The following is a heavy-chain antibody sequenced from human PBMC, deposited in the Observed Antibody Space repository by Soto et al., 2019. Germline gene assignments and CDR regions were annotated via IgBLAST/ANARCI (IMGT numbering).Heavy chain of an antibody. J-gene: IGHJ6*02. CDR1: GFTFRTYW. V-gene: IGHV3-7*05. Sequence: EVQLVESGGGLVRPGGSLRLSCGASGFTFRTYWLSWVRQVPGKGLEWLANINQDGSEKNYVDSVKGRFTISRDNAKNSLHVQMSSLRAEDTALYYCARDGSTSWYSYDYHGMDVWGQGTTVTVSS. CDR2: INQDGSEK. D-gene: IGHD5-18*01. CDR3: ARDGSTSWYSYDYHGMDV.